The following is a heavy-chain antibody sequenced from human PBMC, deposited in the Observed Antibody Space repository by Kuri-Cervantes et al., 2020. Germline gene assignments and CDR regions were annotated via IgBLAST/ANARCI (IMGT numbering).Heavy chain of an antibody. J-gene: IGHJ6*02. CDR2: THSGGST. D-gene: IGHD3-10*01. CDR3: AREGVTMVRGVISDEYYYYGMDV. V-gene: IGHV3-53*01. Sequence: GGSLRLSCAASGFIVSNNYMSWVRQAPGKGLEWVSITHSGGSTYYADSVKGRFTIPRKNAKNSLYLQMNSLRAGDTAVYYCAREGVTMVRGVISDEYYYYGMDVWGQGTTVTVSS. CDR1: GFIVSNNY.